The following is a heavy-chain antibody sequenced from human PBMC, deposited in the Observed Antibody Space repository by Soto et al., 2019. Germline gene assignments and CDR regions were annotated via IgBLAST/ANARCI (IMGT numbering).Heavy chain of an antibody. Sequence: EVQLVESGGGLVQPGGSLRLSCAASGFTFSSYWMHWVGQVLGKGLVWVSRINPDGRSTTYAESVKGRFTTSRDNAKNTLYLQMSSLTIEDTAVYYCARGAGLAVAGWVDPWGQGTLVTVSS. CDR2: INPDGRST. D-gene: IGHD6-19*01. CDR1: GFTFSSYW. V-gene: IGHV3-74*01. CDR3: ARGAGLAVAGWVDP. J-gene: IGHJ5*02.